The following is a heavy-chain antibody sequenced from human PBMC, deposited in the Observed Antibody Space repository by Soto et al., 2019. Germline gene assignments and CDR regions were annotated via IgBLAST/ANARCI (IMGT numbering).Heavy chain of an antibody. CDR2: IKQDGAQI. Sequence: EVKLVESGGGLVQPGGSLRLSCAASGFTLDSFWMNWVRQAPGKGLEWLAIIKQDGAQIYYVDSVKGRFTISRDNAKNSAYLQLTNLRVADTAVYFCVGGSGWQREVWGQGALVTVTS. CDR1: GFTLDSFW. V-gene: IGHV3-7*04. CDR3: VGGSGWQREV. D-gene: IGHD5-12*01. J-gene: IGHJ4*02.